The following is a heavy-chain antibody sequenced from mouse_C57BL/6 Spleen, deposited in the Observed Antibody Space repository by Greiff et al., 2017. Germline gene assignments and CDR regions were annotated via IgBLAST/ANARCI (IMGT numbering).Heavy chain of an antibody. CDR1: GYTFTSYW. CDR2: IDPSDSYT. D-gene: IGHD3-2*01. V-gene: IGHV1-59*01. Sequence: QVQLQQPGAELVRPGTSVKLSCKASGYTFTSYWMHWVKQRPGQGLEWIGVIDPSDSYTNYNQKFKGKATLTVDTSSSTAYMQLRSLTSGDSAVYYCARKRQGDAYWGQGTPVTVSA. J-gene: IGHJ3*01. CDR3: ARKRQGDAY.